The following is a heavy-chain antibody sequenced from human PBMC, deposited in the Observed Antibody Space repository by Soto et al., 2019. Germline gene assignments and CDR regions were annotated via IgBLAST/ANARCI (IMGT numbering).Heavy chain of an antibody. V-gene: IGHV3-53*01. CDR2: IYSGGST. CDR3: ARAKGAAPGGFDY. D-gene: IGHD3-16*01. Sequence: GGSLRLSCAASGFTVSSNYMSWVRQAPGKGLEWVSVIYSGGSTYYADSVKGRFTISRDNSKNTLYLQMNSLRAEDTAVYYRARAKGAAPGGFDYWGQGTLVTVSS. CDR1: GFTVSSNY. J-gene: IGHJ4*02.